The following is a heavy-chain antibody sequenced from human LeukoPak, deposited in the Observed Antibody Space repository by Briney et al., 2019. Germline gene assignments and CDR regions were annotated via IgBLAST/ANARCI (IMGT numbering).Heavy chain of an antibody. CDR1: GFTFSSYA. Sequence: GGSLRLSCAASGFTFSSYAMSWVRQAPGKGLEWVSAISGSGGSTYYADSVKGRFTISRDNAKNSLYLQMNSLRAEDTAVYYCAREGMATTPFDYWGQGTLVTVSS. CDR2: ISGSGGST. J-gene: IGHJ4*02. V-gene: IGHV3-23*01. D-gene: IGHD5-24*01. CDR3: AREGMATTPFDY.